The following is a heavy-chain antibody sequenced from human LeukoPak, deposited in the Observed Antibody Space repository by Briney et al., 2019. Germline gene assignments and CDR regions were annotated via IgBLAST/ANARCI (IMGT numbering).Heavy chain of an antibody. J-gene: IGHJ4*02. Sequence: SETLSLTCAVDGGSFSGYYWSWIRQPPGKGLEWIGEINNSGSTNHNPSLTSRVTISADTTKKQFSLKLSSVTAADTAVYYCARGAGYCASTTCPSLDYWGQGTLVTVSS. CDR3: ARGAGYCASTTCPSLDY. CDR1: GGSFSGYY. V-gene: IGHV4-34*01. CDR2: INNSGST. D-gene: IGHD2-2*01.